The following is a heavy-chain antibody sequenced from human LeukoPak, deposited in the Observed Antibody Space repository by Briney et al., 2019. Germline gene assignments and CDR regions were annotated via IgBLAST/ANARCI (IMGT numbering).Heavy chain of an antibody. CDR1: GYTFTSYG. CDR2: INPNSGGT. J-gene: IGHJ5*02. V-gene: IGHV1-2*02. CDR3: ARDPLGEWEPPSYWFDP. D-gene: IGHD1-26*01. Sequence: ASVKVSCKASGYTFTSYGISWVRQAPGQGLEWMGWINPNSGGTNYAQKFQGRVTMTRDTSISTAYMELSRLRSDDTAVYYCARDPLGEWEPPSYWFDPWGQGTLVTVSS.